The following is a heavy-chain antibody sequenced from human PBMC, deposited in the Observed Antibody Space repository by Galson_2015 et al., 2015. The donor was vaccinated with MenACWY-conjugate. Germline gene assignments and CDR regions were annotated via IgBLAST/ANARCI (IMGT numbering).Heavy chain of an antibody. CDR2: ISVSGGST. Sequence: SLRLSCAASGFSFSSYAMSWVRQAPGKGLEWVSGISVSGGSTNYADSVKGRFTISRDNSRNTLYLQMNSLRAEDTAVYYCARDEEAAVPTFVDYRGQGTLITVSS. CDR3: ARDEEAAVPTFVDY. V-gene: IGHV3-23*01. D-gene: IGHD6-13*01. CDR1: GFSFSSYA. J-gene: IGHJ4*02.